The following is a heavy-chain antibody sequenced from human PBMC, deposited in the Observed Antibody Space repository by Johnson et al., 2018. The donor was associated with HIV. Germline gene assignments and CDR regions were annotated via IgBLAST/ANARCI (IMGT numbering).Heavy chain of an antibody. Sequence: QVQLVESAGGVVQPGRSLRLSCAASGFTFNIYGMHWVRQAPGKGLEWVATISYDGRNKFYADSVKGRFTISRDTSKNTLHLLLNSLRAEETTCYYCAKDAGNDFRGLDAFDIWGQGTKVTVSS. CDR2: ISYDGRNK. V-gene: IGHV3-30*18. CDR1: GFTFNIYG. D-gene: IGHD3-3*01. J-gene: IGHJ3*02. CDR3: AKDAGNDFRGLDAFDI.